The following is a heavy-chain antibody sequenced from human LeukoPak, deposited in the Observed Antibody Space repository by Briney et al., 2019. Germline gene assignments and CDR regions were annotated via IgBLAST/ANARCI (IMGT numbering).Heavy chain of an antibody. CDR1: NGSISSYY. J-gene: IGHJ4*02. CDR3: AREGTTVVTRALDY. D-gene: IGHD4-23*01. CDR2: IHTSGNT. Sequence: SETLSLTCTVSNGSISSYYWSWIRQPAGKGLEWIGRIHTSGNTNYNPSLKSRVTMSVDTSKNQLSLKLSSVTAADTAMYYCAREGTTVVTRALDYWAREPWSPSPQ. V-gene: IGHV4-4*07.